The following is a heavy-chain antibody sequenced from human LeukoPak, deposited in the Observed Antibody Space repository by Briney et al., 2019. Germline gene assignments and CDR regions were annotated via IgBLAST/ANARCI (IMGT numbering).Heavy chain of an antibody. CDR1: GFTFSSYA. D-gene: IGHD3-3*02. V-gene: IGHV3-23*01. J-gene: IGHJ4*02. Sequence: GGSLRLSCAASGFTFSSYAMSWVRQAPGKGLEWVSTISGSGGSTYYADSVKGRFTISRDNSKDTLYLQVNSLRAEDTAVYYCAKADRAARIYYFDYWGQGTLVTVSS. CDR3: AKADRAARIYYFDY. CDR2: ISGSGGST.